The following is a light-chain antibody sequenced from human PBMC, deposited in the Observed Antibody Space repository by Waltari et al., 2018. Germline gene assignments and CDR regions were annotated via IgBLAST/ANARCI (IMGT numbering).Light chain of an antibody. CDR1: QSVSSY. V-gene: IGKV3-11*01. CDR2: DAS. J-gene: IGKJ4*01. CDR3: QQRSNWPRGT. Sequence: EIVLTQSPATLSLSPGERATISCRASQSVSSYLAWYQQKPGQAPRLLIYDASNRATGIPARFSGSGSRTDFTLTISSLEPEDFAVYYCQQRSNWPRGTFGGGTKVEIK.